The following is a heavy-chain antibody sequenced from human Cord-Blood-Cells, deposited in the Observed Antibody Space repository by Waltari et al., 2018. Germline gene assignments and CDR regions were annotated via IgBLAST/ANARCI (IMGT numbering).Heavy chain of an antibody. D-gene: IGHD6-19*01. J-gene: IGHJ4*02. Sequence: QVQLVQSGAEVKKPGSSVTVSCQASGGTFRSYALSWVRQAPGQGLEWMGGIIPIFGTANYAQKFQGRVTIIADESTSTAYMELSSLRSEDTAVYYCAREPPEVAVGGSYYFDYWGQGTLVTVSS. V-gene: IGHV1-69*01. CDR1: GGTFRSYA. CDR2: IIPIFGTA. CDR3: AREPPEVAVGGSYYFDY.